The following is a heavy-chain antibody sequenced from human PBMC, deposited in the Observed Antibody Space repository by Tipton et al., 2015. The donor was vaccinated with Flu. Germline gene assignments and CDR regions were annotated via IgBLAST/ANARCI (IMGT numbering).Heavy chain of an antibody. CDR2: INSDGSST. D-gene: IGHD6-6*01. J-gene: IGHJ6*03. V-gene: IGHV3-74*01. CDR3: ARDRREQLVGYYYYYMDV. Sequence: SLRLSCAASGFTFSSYWMHWVRQAPGKGLVWVSRINSDGSSTSYADSVKGRFTISRDNAKNTLYLQMDSLRAEDTAVYYCARDRREQLVGYYYYYMDVWGKGTTVTVSS. CDR1: GFTFSSYW.